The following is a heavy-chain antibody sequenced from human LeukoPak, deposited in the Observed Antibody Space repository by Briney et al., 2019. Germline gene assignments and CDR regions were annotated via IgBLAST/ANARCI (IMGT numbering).Heavy chain of an antibody. CDR3: AREAKTTPFDY. Sequence: SETLSLTCTVSGGSISSSSYYWGWIRQPPGKGLEWIGSIYYSGSTYYNPSLKSRVTISVDASKNQFSLKLSSVTAADTAVYYCAREAKTTPFDYWGQGTLVTVSS. CDR1: GGSISSSSYY. J-gene: IGHJ4*02. CDR2: IYYSGST. D-gene: IGHD4-11*01. V-gene: IGHV4-39*02.